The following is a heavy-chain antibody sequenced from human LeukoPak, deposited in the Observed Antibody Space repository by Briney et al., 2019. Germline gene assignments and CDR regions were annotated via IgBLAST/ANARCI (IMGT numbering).Heavy chain of an antibody. CDR2: IYYSGST. V-gene: IGHV4-59*01. Sequence: SETLSLTCTVSGGSISSYYWSWIRQPPGKGLEWIGYIYYSGSTNYNPSLKSRVTISVDTSKNQFSLKLSSVTAADTAVYYCARDVGYYDPSFGLWGRGTLVTVSS. J-gene: IGHJ2*01. CDR3: ARDVGYYDPSFGL. CDR1: GGSISSYY. D-gene: IGHD3-22*01.